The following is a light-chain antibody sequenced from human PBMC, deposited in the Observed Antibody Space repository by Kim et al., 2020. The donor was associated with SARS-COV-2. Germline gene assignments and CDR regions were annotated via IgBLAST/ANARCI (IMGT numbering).Light chain of an antibody. CDR3: STWDSSLSAVV. CDR2: RNN. V-gene: IGLV10-54*01. CDR1: SNNVGNRG. J-gene: IGLJ2*01. Sequence: RQTATRNCTGNSNNVGNRGAAWLQQHQGHPPKLLSYRNNNRPSGISERFSASRSGNTASLTIIGLQPEDEADYFCSTWDSSLSAVVFGGGTQLTVL.